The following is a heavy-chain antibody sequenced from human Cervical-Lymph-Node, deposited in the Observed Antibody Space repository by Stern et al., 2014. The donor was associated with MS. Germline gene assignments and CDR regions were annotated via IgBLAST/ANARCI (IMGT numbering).Heavy chain of an antibody. V-gene: IGHV3-11*01. CDR3: AKDRRERTDRDGLDF. CDR2: FSGTGSTT. CDR1: GFTFSDYY. D-gene: IGHD1-14*01. J-gene: IGHJ4*02. Sequence: VHLVESGGGVVKPGGSLRLSCVASGFTFSDYYMTWIRQAPGKGLEWISYFSGTGSTTYYADSVRGRFTISRDNSKNSLYLQMNSLKVEDTAVYYCAKDRRERTDRDGLDFWGQGTLVTVSS.